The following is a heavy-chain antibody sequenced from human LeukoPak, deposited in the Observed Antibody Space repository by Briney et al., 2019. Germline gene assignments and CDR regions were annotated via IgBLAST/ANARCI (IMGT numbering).Heavy chain of an antibody. J-gene: IGHJ4*02. CDR1: GFTFSTYG. CDR3: AKGYCSGSCYNGLDY. CDR2: IRFDGTNK. Sequence: GGSLRLSCAASGFTFSTYGMHWVRQAPGKGLEWVAFIRFDGTNKYYADSVKGRFAISRDSSKNTLYLQMNSLRAEDTAVYYCAKGYCSGSCYNGLDYWGQGTLVTVSS. V-gene: IGHV3-30*02. D-gene: IGHD2-15*01.